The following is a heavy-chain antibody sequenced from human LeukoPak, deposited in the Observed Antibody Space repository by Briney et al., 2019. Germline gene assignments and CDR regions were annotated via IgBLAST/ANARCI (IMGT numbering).Heavy chain of an antibody. D-gene: IGHD2-21*02. J-gene: IGHJ4*02. CDR3: ATDRALGVTSLFH. Sequence: PGGSLRLSCAASGFTFSSYWMHWVRQAPGKGLVWVSRINSDGSSTSYADSVKGRFTISRDNFKNTLYLQMNSLRAEDTAVYYCATDRALGVTSLFHWGQGTLVTVSS. CDR1: GFTFSSYW. CDR2: INSDGSST. V-gene: IGHV3-74*01.